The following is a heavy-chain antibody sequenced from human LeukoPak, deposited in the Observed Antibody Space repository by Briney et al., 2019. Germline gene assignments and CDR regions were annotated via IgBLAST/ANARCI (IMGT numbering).Heavy chain of an antibody. CDR1: GFTFSSYW. CDR2: ISYDGSNK. D-gene: IGHD3-16*01. Sequence: PGGSLRLSCAASGFTFSSYWMSWVRQAPGKGLEWVAVISYDGSNKYYADSVKGRLTISRDNSKNTLYLQMNSLRAEDTAVYYCAKGVSLDYWGQGTLVTVSS. V-gene: IGHV3-30*18. CDR3: AKGVSLDY. J-gene: IGHJ4*02.